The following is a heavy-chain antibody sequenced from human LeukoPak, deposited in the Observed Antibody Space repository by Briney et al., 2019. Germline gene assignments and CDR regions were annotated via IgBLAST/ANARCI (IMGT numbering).Heavy chain of an antibody. V-gene: IGHV5-51*01. CDR1: GYSFTSYW. Sequence: GESPKISCKGSGYSFTSYWIGWVRQMPGKGLEWMGIIYPGDSDTTYSPSFQGQVTISADKTISTAYLQWSSLKASDTAMYYCASAGDSSDYYYFSAFDIWGQGTMVTVSS. J-gene: IGHJ3*02. CDR2: IYPGDSDT. D-gene: IGHD3-22*01. CDR3: ASAGDSSDYYYFSAFDI.